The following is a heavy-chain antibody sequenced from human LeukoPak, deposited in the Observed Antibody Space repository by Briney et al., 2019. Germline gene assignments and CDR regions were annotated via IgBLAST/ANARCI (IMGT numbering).Heavy chain of an antibody. CDR2: IYYSGST. V-gene: IGHV4-39*07. Sequence: SETLSLTCTVSGGSISSYYWGWIRQPPGKGLEWIGSIYYSGSTYYNPSLKSRVTISVDTSKNQFSLKLSSVTAADTAVYYCARDPFTRSGSANWGQGTLVTVSS. CDR3: ARDPFTRSGSAN. J-gene: IGHJ4*02. CDR1: GGSISSYY. D-gene: IGHD1-26*01.